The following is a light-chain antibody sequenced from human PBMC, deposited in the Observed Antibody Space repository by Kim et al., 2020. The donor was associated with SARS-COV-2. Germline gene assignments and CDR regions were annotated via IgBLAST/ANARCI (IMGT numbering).Light chain of an antibody. V-gene: IGKV1-9*01. CDR1: QGIRSY. J-gene: IGKJ2*01. CDR2: AAS. Sequence: DIQLTQSPSFLSASVGDRVTITCRASQGIRSYLAWYQQKPGKAPKLLIYAASTLQSGVPSRFSGSGSGTEFTLTISSLQPEDFATYYCQQLNIYPHPLGQGTTLE. CDR3: QQLNIYPHP.